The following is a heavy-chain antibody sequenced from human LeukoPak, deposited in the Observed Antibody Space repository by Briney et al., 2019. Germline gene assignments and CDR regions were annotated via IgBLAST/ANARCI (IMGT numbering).Heavy chain of an antibody. CDR1: GFTFSSYS. CDR2: ISSSSSTI. Sequence: GGSLRLSCAASGFTFSSYSMNWVRQAPGKGLEWVSYISSSSSTIYYADSVKGRFTISRDNAKNSLYLQMNSLRAEDTAVYYCARVRSWYSSSWYNDYWGQGTLVTVSS. V-gene: IGHV3-48*01. CDR3: ARVRSWYSSSWYNDY. D-gene: IGHD6-13*01. J-gene: IGHJ4*02.